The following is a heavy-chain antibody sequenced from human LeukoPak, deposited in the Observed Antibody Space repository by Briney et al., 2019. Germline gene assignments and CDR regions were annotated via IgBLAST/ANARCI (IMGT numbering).Heavy chain of an antibody. CDR3: ARDSAYFRFDY. CDR2: IWYDGSNK. J-gene: IGHJ4*02. V-gene: IGHV3-33*01. CDR1: GFTFSSYG. Sequence: GRSLRLSCAASGFTFSSYGMHWVRQAPGKGLEWVAVIWYDGSNKYYADSVKGRFTISRDNSKNTLYLQMNSLRAEDTAVYYCARDSAYFRFDYWGQGTLVTVSS. D-gene: IGHD3-16*01.